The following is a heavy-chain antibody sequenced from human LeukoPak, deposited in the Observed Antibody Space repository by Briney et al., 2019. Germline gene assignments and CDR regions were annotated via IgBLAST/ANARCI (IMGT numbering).Heavy chain of an antibody. CDR3: ARVEKVPDYYYYMDV. J-gene: IGHJ6*03. Sequence: SGGSLRLSCAASGFTVSSNYMSWVRQAPGKGLEWVSVIYSGGSTYYADSVKGRFTISRDNSKNTLYLQMNSLRAEDTAVYYCARVEKVPDYYYYMDVRAKGPRSPSP. CDR2: IYSGGST. CDR1: GFTVSSNY. V-gene: IGHV3-53*01.